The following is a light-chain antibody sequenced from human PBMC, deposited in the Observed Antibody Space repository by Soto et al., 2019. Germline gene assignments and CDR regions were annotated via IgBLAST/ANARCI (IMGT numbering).Light chain of an antibody. CDR2: DVT. V-gene: IGLV2-14*01. J-gene: IGLJ2*01. CDR3: SSYTSSSSVV. CDR1: SSDVGGYNY. Sequence: QSALTQPASVSGSPGQSITISCTGTSSDVGGYNYVSWYQQHPGKVPKLMIYDVTNRPSGVSNRFSGSKSGNTASLTISGPQAEDEADYYCSSYTSSSSVVFGGGTKVTVL.